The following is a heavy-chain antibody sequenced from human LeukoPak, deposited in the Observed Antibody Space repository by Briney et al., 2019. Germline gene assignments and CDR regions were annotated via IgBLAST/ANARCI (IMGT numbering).Heavy chain of an antibody. V-gene: IGHV3-23*01. CDR2: ISGSGRNT. CDR3: AKDGRGLGYCSSTSCYDAFDI. D-gene: IGHD2-2*01. CDR1: GFTFTSYA. Sequence: GGSLRLSCAASGFTFTSYAMTWVRQAPGKGLEWVSVISGSGRNTYYADSVRGRFTISRDNSKDTLYLQMNSLRAEDTAVYYCAKDGRGLGYCSSTSCYDAFDIWGQGTMVTVSS. J-gene: IGHJ3*02.